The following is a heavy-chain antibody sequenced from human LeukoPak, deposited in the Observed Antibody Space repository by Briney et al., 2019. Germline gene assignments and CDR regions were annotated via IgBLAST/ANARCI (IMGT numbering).Heavy chain of an antibody. CDR2: IKQDGSDK. V-gene: IGHV3-7*05. J-gene: IGHJ4*02. CDR3: ARALFPAPYPFDS. Sequence: GGSLRLSCAASVFSFTTYWMSWVRQTPGKGLEWVANIKQDGSDKYYVDSVKGRFTISRDNAKNSLYLQMNSLRAEDTAVYYCARALFPAPYPFDSWGQGTLVTVSS. CDR1: VFSFTTYW.